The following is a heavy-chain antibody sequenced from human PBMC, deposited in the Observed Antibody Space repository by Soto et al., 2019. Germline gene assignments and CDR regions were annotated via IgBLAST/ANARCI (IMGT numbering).Heavy chain of an antibody. CDR1: GGSFSGYY. CDR3: ARDKITGRFDY. D-gene: IGHD2-8*02. CDR2: INHSGST. J-gene: IGHJ4*02. Sequence: QVQLQQWGAGLLKPSETLSLTCAVYGGSFSGYYWTWIRQPPGTGLEWIREINHSGSTNYNPSLKSRVTISVDTSKNQFSLKLTSVTAADTAVYYCARDKITGRFDYWGQGTLVTVSS. V-gene: IGHV4-34*01.